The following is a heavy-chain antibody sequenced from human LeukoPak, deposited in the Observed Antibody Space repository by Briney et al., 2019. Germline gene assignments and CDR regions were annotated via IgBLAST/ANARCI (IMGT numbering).Heavy chain of an antibody. CDR2: INQDGSEK. CDR3: ARGGTFVSDY. D-gene: IGHD1-1*01. Sequence: GSLRLSSAASGFTFSTFWMSWVRQPPRKGLEWVANINQDGSEKYYVASMKGRFTVSRDNAKNSLYLQMDSLRAEDRALYYCARGGTFVSDYWGQGTMVTVSS. V-gene: IGHV3-7*01. J-gene: IGHJ4*02. CDR1: GFTFSTFW.